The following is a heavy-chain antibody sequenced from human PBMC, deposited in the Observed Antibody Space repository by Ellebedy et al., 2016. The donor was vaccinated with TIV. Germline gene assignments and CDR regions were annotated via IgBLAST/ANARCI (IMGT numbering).Heavy chain of an antibody. CDR2: IYYSGST. J-gene: IGHJ4*02. D-gene: IGHD1-26*01. CDR1: GGSISSSNYY. CDR3: ARPTYVVGATTSCYFDY. V-gene: IGHV4-39*01. Sequence: MPSETLSLTCTVSGGSISSSNYYWAWIRQPPGKRLEWVGSIYYSGSTYYNPSLKSRVTISVDTSKNQFSLKLSSVTAADTAVYYCARPTYVVGATTSCYFDYWGQGTLVTVSS.